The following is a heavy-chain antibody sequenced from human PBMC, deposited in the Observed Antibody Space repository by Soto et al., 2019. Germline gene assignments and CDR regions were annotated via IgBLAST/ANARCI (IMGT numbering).Heavy chain of an antibody. CDR2: IYHSGGT. J-gene: IGHJ4*02. CDR1: GDSISSGGYS. Sequence: QLQLQESGSGLVKPSQTLSLTCAVSGDSISSGGYSWNWIRQPPGKGLEWIGYIYHSGGTDYNPSLQSRVTIPVDSSITQFSLKLSSVTAADTAVYYCARDSRSGYYLDYWGQGTLVTVSS. V-gene: IGHV4-30-2*01. D-gene: IGHD3-22*01. CDR3: ARDSRSGYYLDY.